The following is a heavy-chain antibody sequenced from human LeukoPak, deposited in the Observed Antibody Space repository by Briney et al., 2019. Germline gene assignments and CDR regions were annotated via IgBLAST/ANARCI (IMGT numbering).Heavy chain of an antibody. D-gene: IGHD6-13*01. CDR3: ASGETYSSSRDGMDV. J-gene: IGHJ6*02. CDR1: GYSFTSYW. Sequence: GESLKISFKGSGYSFTSYWISWVRQMPGKGLEWMGRIDPSDSYTNYSPSFQGHVTISADKSISTAYLQWSSLKASDTAMYYCASGETYSSSRDGMDVWGQGTTVTVSS. CDR2: IDPSDSYT. V-gene: IGHV5-10-1*01.